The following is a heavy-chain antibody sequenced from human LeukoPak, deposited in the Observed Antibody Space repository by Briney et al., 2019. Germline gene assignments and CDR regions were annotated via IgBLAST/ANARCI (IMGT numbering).Heavy chain of an antibody. CDR3: ARDLYYYDSSGYAYNWFDP. CDR1: GFTFSSYE. V-gene: IGHV3-48*03. Sequence: GGSLRLSCAASGFTFSSYEMNWVRQAPGKGLEWVSYISSSGSTIYYADSVRGRFTISRDNAKNSLYLQMNSLRAEDTAVYYCARDLYYYDSSGYAYNWFDPWGQGTLVTVSS. D-gene: IGHD3-22*01. CDR2: ISSSGSTI. J-gene: IGHJ5*02.